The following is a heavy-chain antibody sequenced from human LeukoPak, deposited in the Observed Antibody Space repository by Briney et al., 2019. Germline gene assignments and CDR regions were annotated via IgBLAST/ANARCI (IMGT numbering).Heavy chain of an antibody. CDR3: ARDLRDTTMAHDAFDI. V-gene: IGHV3-21*01. D-gene: IGHD5-18*01. J-gene: IGHJ3*02. Sequence: DSVKGRFTISRDNAKNSLYLQMHSLRAEDTAVYYCARDLRDTTMAHDAFDIWGQGTMVTVPS.